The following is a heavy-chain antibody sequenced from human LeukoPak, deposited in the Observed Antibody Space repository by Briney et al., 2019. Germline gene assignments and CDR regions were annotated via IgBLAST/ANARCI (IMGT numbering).Heavy chain of an antibody. J-gene: IGHJ5*02. D-gene: IGHD2-2*01. Sequence: SETLSLTCTVSGGSISSNSYYWGWIRQPPGKGLEWIGSIYNSGSTYYNPSLKSRVTISVDTSKNQFSLKLSSVTAADTAVYYCARRVGYCSSTTCTNWFDPWGQGTLVTVSS. V-gene: IGHV4-39*01. CDR1: GGSISSNSYY. CDR3: ARRVGYCSSTTCTNWFDP. CDR2: IYNSGST.